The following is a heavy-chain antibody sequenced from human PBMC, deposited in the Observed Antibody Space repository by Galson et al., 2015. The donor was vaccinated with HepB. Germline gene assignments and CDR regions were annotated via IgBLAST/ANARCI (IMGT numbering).Heavy chain of an antibody. CDR2: IYSGDSDT. CDR1: GYSFTSYW. J-gene: IGHJ3*02. V-gene: IGHV5-51*03. Sequence: QSGAEVKKPGESLKISCKGSGYSFTSYWIGWVRQMPGKGLEWMGNIYSGDSDTRYSTSFKGQVTITADKSISTAYLQWSSLKASDTAMYYCARPNYYDSSGYSYGAFDIWGQGTMVTVSS. CDR3: ARPNYYDSSGYSYGAFDI. D-gene: IGHD3-22*01.